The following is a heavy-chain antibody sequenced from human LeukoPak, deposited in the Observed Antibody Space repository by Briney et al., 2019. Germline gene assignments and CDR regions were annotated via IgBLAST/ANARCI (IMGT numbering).Heavy chain of an antibody. CDR3: ARELNLLKYGMDV. CDR2: IWYDGSNK. J-gene: IGHJ6*02. Sequence: GGSLRLSCAASGFTFSSYGMHWVRQAPGKGPEWVAVIWYDGSNKYYADSVKGRFTISRDNSKNTLYLQMNSLRAEDTAVYYCARELNLLKYGMDVWGQGTTVTVSS. V-gene: IGHV3-33*01. D-gene: IGHD4/OR15-4a*01. CDR1: GFTFSSYG.